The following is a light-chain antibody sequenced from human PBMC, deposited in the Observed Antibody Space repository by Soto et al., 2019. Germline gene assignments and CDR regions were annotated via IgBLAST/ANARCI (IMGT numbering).Light chain of an antibody. V-gene: IGKV2-28*01. CDR2: LGS. CDR3: MQALQTPPWT. Sequence: IVMTQSPLSLPVTPGEPASISCRSSQSLLHSNGYNYLDWYLQKPGQSPQLLIYLGSNRASGVPDRFSGSGSGTDFTLKISRVEAEDVGVYYCMQALQTPPWTFGQRTKVDIK. CDR1: QSLLHSNGYNY. J-gene: IGKJ1*01.